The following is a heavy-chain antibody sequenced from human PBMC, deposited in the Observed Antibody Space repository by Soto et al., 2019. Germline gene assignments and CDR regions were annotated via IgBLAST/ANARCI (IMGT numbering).Heavy chain of an antibody. V-gene: IGHV3-53*02. D-gene: IGHD6-6*01. CDR2: IYSAGST. CDR3: ARAREPEYSSSIFFDY. CDR1: GLTVSRTQ. J-gene: IGHJ4*02. Sequence: EVQLVETGGGLIQPGWSLRLSFAASGLTVSRTQMAWVRQVPGKGLQRVSVIYSAGSTYYANAVKGRFTISRDISENKIYLDLSRVTGDDTAIYYCARAREPEYSSSIFFDYWGRGILVTVSS.